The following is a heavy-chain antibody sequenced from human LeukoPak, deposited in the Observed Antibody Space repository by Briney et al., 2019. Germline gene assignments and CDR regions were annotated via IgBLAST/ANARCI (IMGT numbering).Heavy chain of an antibody. Sequence: GGSLRLSCAASGFSFSTYWMSWVRQAPGKGLEWVANIKQDGSEKYYVDSAKGRFTISRDNAKTSLYLQMNSLRAEDTAIYYCARGHYDYYGMDVWGHGTTVTVSS. V-gene: IGHV3-7*02. J-gene: IGHJ6*02. CDR2: IKQDGSEK. CDR3: ARGHYDYYGMDV. CDR1: GFSFSTYW.